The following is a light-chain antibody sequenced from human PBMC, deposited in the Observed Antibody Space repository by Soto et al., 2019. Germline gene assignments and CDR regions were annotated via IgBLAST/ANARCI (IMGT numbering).Light chain of an antibody. CDR1: NIGAKG. CDR3: QVWHSTSVRV. V-gene: IGLV3-21*02. CDR2: DDR. Sequence: LTQPPSVSVAPGQTASITCGGNNIGAKGVHWYQQKNPGQAPVLVVFDDRARPSAIPERFSGSNSGNTATLTISRVEAGDEADYYCQVWHSTSVRVFGGGTKLTVL. J-gene: IGLJ2*01.